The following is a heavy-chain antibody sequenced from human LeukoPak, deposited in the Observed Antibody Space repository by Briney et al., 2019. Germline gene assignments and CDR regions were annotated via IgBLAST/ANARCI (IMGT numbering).Heavy chain of an antibody. Sequence: GGSLRLSCAASGFTFSIYAMSWVRQAPGKGLEWVSAISGTGDTTYYADSVKGRFTVSRDNSKNTLYLQMNSLRAEDTAVYYCAKWGCSGGSCYPFDYWGQGTLVTVSS. V-gene: IGHV3-23*01. CDR2: ISGTGDTT. CDR1: GFTFSIYA. D-gene: IGHD2-15*01. CDR3: AKWGCSGGSCYPFDY. J-gene: IGHJ4*02.